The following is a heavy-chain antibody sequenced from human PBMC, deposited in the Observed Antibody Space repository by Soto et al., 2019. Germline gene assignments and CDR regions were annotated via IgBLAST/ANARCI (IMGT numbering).Heavy chain of an antibody. J-gene: IGHJ5*02. V-gene: IGHV4-30-4*01. CDR2: IYYSGST. Sequence: SETLSLTCTVSGGSISSGDYYWSWILQPPGKGLEWIEYIYYSGSTYYNPSLKSRVTISVDTSKNQFSLKLSSVTAADTAVYYCARGRPWTTVTTSFDPWGQGTLVTVSS. CDR3: ARGRPWTTVTTSFDP. D-gene: IGHD4-4*01. CDR1: GGSISSGDYY.